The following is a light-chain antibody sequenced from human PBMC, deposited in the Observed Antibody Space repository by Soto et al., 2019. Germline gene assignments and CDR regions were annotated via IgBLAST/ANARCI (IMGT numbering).Light chain of an antibody. CDR3: QQYYSTPPT. Sequence: DIVMTQSPDSLAVSLGERATINCKSSQSVLYSSNNQNYLAWYQQKPGQPPKLLIYWASTRESGVPDRFSGSGSGTDFTLTISSXQAEDVAVYYCQQYYSTPPTFGQGTKVDIK. J-gene: IGKJ2*01. CDR2: WAS. V-gene: IGKV4-1*01. CDR1: QSVLYSSNNQNY.